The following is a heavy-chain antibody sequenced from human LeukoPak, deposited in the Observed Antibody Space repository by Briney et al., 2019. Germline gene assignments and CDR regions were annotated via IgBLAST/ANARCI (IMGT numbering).Heavy chain of an antibody. D-gene: IGHD4-17*01. CDR1: GGSVSSYY. CDR2: IYYSGST. Sequence: SETLSLTCTVSGGSVSSYYWGWIRQPPGKGLEWIGSIYYSGSTYYNPSLKSRVTISVDKSNNQFSLNLSSVTAADTAVYYCVRGTVTTRRWFDPWGQGTLVTVSS. V-gene: IGHV4-39*07. J-gene: IGHJ5*02. CDR3: VRGTVTTRRWFDP.